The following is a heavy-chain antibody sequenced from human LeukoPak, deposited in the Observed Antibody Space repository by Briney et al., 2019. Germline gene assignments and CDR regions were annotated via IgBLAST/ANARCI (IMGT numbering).Heavy chain of an antibody. CDR2: IRKKGFGGIA. Sequence: GGSLRLSCTTSGFTLGDYGVACVRQAPGKGLEWIGFIRKKGFGGIAEYGASVKDRFTISRDDSRSIAYLQMDSLKTEDTAVYYCSGVPEGWVGKGDYWGQGTLVTVSS. V-gene: IGHV3-49*04. CDR1: GFTLGDYG. CDR3: SGVPEGWVGKGDY. J-gene: IGHJ4*02. D-gene: IGHD2-8*02.